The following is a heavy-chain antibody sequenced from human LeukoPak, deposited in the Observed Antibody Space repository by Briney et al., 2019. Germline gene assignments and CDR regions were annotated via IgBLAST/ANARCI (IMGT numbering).Heavy chain of an antibody. V-gene: IGHV3-7*01. J-gene: IGHJ6*03. CDR2: IKHDGSEK. Sequence: GGSLRLSCAASAFTFSSYWMSWVRQAPGKGLEWVANIKHDGSEKYYVDSVKGRFTISRDNAKYSLYLQMNSLRAEDTAVYYCARTGGGYDFATNYYYYYMDVWGKGTTVTVSS. CDR3: ARTGGGYDFATNYYYYYMDV. D-gene: IGHD5-12*01. CDR1: AFTFSSYW.